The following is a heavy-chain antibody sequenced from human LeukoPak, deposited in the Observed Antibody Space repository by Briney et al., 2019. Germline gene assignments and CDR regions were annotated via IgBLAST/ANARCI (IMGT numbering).Heavy chain of an antibody. J-gene: IGHJ6*02. CDR1: GYRFTDYW. V-gene: IGHV5-51*01. Sequence: GESLKISCKGSGYRFTDYWIGWVRQMPGKGLEWMGIIYPGDSGTRYSPSFQGQVTISADKSINTAHLQWSSLKASDTAMYYCARGAAGTIPDYYYFGMDVWGQGTTVTVSS. CDR2: IYPGDSGT. D-gene: IGHD1-7*01. CDR3: ARGAAGTIPDYYYFGMDV.